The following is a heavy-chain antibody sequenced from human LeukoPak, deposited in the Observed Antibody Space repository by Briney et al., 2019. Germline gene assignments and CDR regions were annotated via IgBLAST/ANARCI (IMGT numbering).Heavy chain of an antibody. D-gene: IGHD3-10*01. CDR1: GGSISSSSYY. Sequence: SETLSLTCTVSGGSISSSSYYWSWIRQPPGKGLEWIGEINHSGSTNYNPSLKSRVTISVDTSKNQFSLKLSSVTAADTAVYYCARRVRYGSGSKGRYFDYWGQGTLVTVSS. CDR3: ARRVRYGSGSKGRYFDY. CDR2: INHSGST. J-gene: IGHJ4*02. V-gene: IGHV4-39*07.